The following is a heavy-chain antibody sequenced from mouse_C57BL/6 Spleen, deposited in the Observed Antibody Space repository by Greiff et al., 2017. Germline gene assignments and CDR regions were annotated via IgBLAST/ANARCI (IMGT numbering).Heavy chain of an antibody. CDR3: TANPFYAMDY. J-gene: IGHJ4*01. Sequence: VQLQQSGAELVRPGASVKLSCTASGFNINDYYMHWVKQRPEQGLEWIGWIDPEDGDTEYAAKFQGKTTMTADTSSNTAYLQLSSLTSEDTAVYYCTANPFYAMDYWGQGTSVTVSA. V-gene: IGHV14-1*01. CDR1: GFNINDYY. CDR2: IDPEDGDT.